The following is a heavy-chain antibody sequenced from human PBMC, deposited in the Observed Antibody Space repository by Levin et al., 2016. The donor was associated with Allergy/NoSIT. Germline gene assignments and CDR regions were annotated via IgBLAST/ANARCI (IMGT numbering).Heavy chain of an antibody. V-gene: IGHV3-48*03. D-gene: IGHD1-26*01. CDR3: AREIVGSPDAFDI. CDR1: GFSFSSYE. Sequence: GGSLRLSCAASGFSFSSYEMNWVRQAPGKGPEWVSYINSNGRTIYYADSVKGRFTISRDNARNSLYLQMNSLRAEDTAFYYCAREIVGSPDAFDIWGQGTLVTVSS. CDR2: INSNGRTI. J-gene: IGHJ3*02.